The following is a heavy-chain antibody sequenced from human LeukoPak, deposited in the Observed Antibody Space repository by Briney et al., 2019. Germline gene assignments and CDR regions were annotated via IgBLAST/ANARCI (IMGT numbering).Heavy chain of an antibody. V-gene: IGHV4-34*01. CDR3: ARGRIPSRYSSSWYGY. D-gene: IGHD6-13*01. CDR2: INHNGSN. Sequence: SETLSLTCAVYGGSFSGYYWRWVRQPPGKGLEWVGEINHNGSNNYNPSLKSRLTISVDTSKNQFSLKLSSVTAADTAEYYCARGRIPSRYSSSWYGYWGQGTLVTVSS. J-gene: IGHJ4*02. CDR1: GGSFSGYY.